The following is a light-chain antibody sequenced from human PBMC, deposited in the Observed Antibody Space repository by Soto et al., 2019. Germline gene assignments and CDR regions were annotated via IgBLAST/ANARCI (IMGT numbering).Light chain of an antibody. Sequence: TKLDSVCGYPGQSSTISCSGNNSTVGGYNYVSWYQQHPDKAPKLMIYDVSNRPSGVSNRFSGSKSGNTASLTISGLQAEDEADYYCSSYTSSSTYVFGTGTKVTVL. V-gene: IGLV2-14*01. J-gene: IGLJ1*01. CDR3: SSYTSSSTYV. CDR1: NSTVGGYNY. CDR2: DVS.